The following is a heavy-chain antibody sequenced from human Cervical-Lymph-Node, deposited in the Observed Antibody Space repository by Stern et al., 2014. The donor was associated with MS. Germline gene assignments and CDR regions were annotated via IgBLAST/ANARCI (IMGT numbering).Heavy chain of an antibody. J-gene: IGHJ5*02. CDR2: INHSGNT. CDR1: GGSFSGYY. V-gene: IGHV4-34*01. D-gene: IGHD4-17*01. Sequence: QVQLQQWGAGLLKPSETLSLTCAVYGGSFSGYYWSWIRQSPGKGLEWIGEINHSGNTNYHPSLKSRVTISADTSRSQFSLKLGSVTAADTAVYYCARYTVRDWFDPWGQGTLVIVSS. CDR3: ARYTVRDWFDP.